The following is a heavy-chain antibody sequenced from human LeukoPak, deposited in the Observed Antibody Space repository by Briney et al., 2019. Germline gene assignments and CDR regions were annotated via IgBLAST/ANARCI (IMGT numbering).Heavy chain of an antibody. Sequence: SETLSLTCTVSGGSISSGSYYWSWIRQPAGKGLEWIGRIYTSGSTNYNPSLKSRVTISVDTSKNQFSLKLSSVTAADTAVYYCARVNVAAARDYFDYWGQGTLVTVSS. D-gene: IGHD6-13*01. CDR3: ARVNVAAARDYFDY. V-gene: IGHV4-61*02. J-gene: IGHJ4*02. CDR1: GGSISSGSYY. CDR2: IYTSGST.